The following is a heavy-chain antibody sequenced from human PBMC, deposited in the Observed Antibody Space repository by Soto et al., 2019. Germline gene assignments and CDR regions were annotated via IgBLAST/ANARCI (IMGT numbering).Heavy chain of an antibody. CDR3: ARNPTV. CDR2: IHYSGST. Sequence: QVQLQESGPGLVKPSQTLSLPCTVSGGAISSVGYYWSWIRQHPGKGLELIGDIHYSGSTYYNPSLKRRVTISVDTSKNQFTLKLSSVTAADTAVYYGARNPTVWGQGTMVTVSS. CDR1: GGAISSVGYY. J-gene: IGHJ1*01. D-gene: IGHD4-17*01. V-gene: IGHV4-31*03.